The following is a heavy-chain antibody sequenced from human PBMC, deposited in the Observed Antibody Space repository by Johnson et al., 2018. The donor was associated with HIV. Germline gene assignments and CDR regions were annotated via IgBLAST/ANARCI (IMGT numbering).Heavy chain of an antibody. J-gene: IGHJ3*02. V-gene: IGHV3-23*04. CDR2: ISGSGGST. D-gene: IGHD3-22*01. CDR1: GFTFSSYA. Sequence: VQLVESGGGVVQPGRSLRLSCAASGFTFSSYAMSWVSQAPGKGLEWVSAISGSGGSTYYADSVKGRFTISRDNSKNTLYLQMNSLRAEDTAVYYCARSRYDSSGYGIWGQGTMVTVSS. CDR3: ARSRYDSSGYGI.